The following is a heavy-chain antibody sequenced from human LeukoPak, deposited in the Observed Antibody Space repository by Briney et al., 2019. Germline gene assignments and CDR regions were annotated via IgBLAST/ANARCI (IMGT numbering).Heavy chain of an antibody. Sequence: GGSLRLSCVASGFTFRSYAMSWVRQAPGKGLGWVSAISTDGGYTYYADSVKGRFSISRDNSKNTVHLQMNSLRAEDTAIYYCAQQLGYCSSGSCYFTYWGQGTLVTVSS. CDR3: AQQLGYCSSGSCYFTY. D-gene: IGHD2-15*01. J-gene: IGHJ4*02. V-gene: IGHV3-23*01. CDR1: GFTFRSYA. CDR2: ISTDGGYT.